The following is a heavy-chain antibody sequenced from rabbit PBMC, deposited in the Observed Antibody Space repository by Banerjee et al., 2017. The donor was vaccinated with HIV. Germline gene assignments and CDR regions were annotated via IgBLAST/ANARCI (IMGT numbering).Heavy chain of an antibody. CDR2: INAVTGKA. CDR3: ARLGHADYPYAYGLKL. D-gene: IGHD6-1*01. Sequence: QEQLVESGGGLVKPEGSLTLTCTASGFSFSDKAVMCWVRQAPGRGLEWIACINAVTGKAVYASWAKGRYTFSKTSSTTVTLEMTSLTAADTATYFCARLGHADYPYAYGLKLWGQGTLVTVS. CDR1: GFSFSDKAV. J-gene: IGHJ3*01. V-gene: IGHV1S45*01.